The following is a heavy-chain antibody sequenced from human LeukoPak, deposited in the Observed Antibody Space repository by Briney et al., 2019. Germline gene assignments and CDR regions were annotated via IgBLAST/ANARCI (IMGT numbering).Heavy chain of an antibody. V-gene: IGHV4-39*07. CDR1: GGSISSSSYY. CDR2: IYYSGST. CDR3: ARGSLAAAGNYFDY. J-gene: IGHJ4*02. D-gene: IGHD6-13*01. Sequence: SETLSLTCTVSGGSISSSSYYWGWIRQPPGRGLEWIGSIYYSGSTYYNPSLKSRVTISVDTSKNQFSLKLSSVTAADTAVYYCARGSLAAAGNYFDYWGQGTLVTVSS.